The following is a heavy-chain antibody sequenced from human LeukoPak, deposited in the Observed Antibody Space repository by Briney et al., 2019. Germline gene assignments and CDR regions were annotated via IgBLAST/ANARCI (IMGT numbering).Heavy chain of an antibody. J-gene: IGHJ5*02. CDR1: GYTFTGYY. Sequence: ASVKVSCKASGYTFTGYYMHWVRQAPGQGLEWMGWINPSSGGTNYAQKFQGRVTMTRDTSISTAYMELSRLRSDDTAVYYCARAYCSSTSCYLWFDPWGQGTLVTVSS. D-gene: IGHD2-2*01. CDR2: INPSSGGT. V-gene: IGHV1-2*02. CDR3: ARAYCSSTSCYLWFDP.